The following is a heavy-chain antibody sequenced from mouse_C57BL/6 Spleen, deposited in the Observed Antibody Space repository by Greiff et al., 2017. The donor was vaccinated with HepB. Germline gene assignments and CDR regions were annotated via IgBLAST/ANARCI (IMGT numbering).Heavy chain of an antibody. CDR2: INPNNGGT. CDR1: GYTFTDYY. CDR3: ARLGDGYPFAY. D-gene: IGHD2-3*01. J-gene: IGHJ3*01. Sequence: EVQLQQSGPELVKPGASVKISCKASGYTFTDYYMNWVKQSHGKSLEWIGDINPNNGGTSYNQKFKGKATLTVDKSSSTAYMELRSLTSEDSAVYYWARLGDGYPFAYWGQGTLVTVSA. V-gene: IGHV1-26*01.